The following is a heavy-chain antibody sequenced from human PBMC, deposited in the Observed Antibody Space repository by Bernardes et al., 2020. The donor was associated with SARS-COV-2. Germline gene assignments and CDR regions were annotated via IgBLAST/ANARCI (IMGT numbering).Heavy chain of an antibody. D-gene: IGHD3-10*01. CDR3: ATGGPRAFDI. Sequence: GGSLRLSCGASDYAVGDYHMSWIRQAPGRGLEWVAYVSDDGGTTDYVHSVRGRFTVSRGNVKNSMFLQMNSLRVDDTAVYYCATGGPRAFDIWGQGTVVSV. CDR1: DYAVGDYH. V-gene: IGHV3-11*01. CDR2: VSDDGGTT. J-gene: IGHJ3*02.